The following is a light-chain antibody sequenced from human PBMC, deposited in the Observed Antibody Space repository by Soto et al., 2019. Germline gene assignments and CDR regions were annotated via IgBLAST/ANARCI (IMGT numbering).Light chain of an antibody. CDR1: QSLLHSNGYNY. Sequence: DIVMTQSPLSLPVTPGEPASISCRSSQSLLHSNGYNYLDWYLQKTGQSPQLLSYLGSNRASGVPDRFSGSGSGTEFTLKISRVEAEDVGVYYCMQALQTPRTFGQGTKVEIK. V-gene: IGKV2-28*01. CDR2: LGS. CDR3: MQALQTPRT. J-gene: IGKJ1*01.